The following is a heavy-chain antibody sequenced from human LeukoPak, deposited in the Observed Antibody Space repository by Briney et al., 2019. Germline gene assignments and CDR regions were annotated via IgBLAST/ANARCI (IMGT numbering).Heavy chain of an antibody. CDR1: GGSISSGGYY. V-gene: IGHV4-30-2*01. D-gene: IGHD5-18*01. CDR3: AREPLRGSYGRVFDY. CDR2: IYHSGST. J-gene: IGHJ4*02. Sequence: PSETLSLTCTVSGGSISSGGYYWSWIRQPPGKGLEWIGYIYHSGSTYYNPSLKSRVTISVDRSKNQFSLKLSSVTAADTAVYYCAREPLRGSYGRVFDYWGQGTLVTVSS.